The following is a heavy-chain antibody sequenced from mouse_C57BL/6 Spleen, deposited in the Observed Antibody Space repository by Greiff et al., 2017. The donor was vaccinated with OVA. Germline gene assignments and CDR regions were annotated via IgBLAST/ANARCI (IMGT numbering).Heavy chain of an antibody. D-gene: IGHD1-1*01. CDR3: ARYYYGSSPYWYFDV. CDR1: GYTFTSYW. CDR2: IHPNSGST. Sequence: QVQLQQPGAELVKPGASVKLSCKASGYTFTSYWMHWVKQRPGQGLEWIGMIHPNSGSTNYNEKFKSKATLTVDQSSSTAYMQLSSLTSEDSAVYYCARYYYGSSPYWYFDVWGTGTTVTVSS. V-gene: IGHV1-64*01. J-gene: IGHJ1*03.